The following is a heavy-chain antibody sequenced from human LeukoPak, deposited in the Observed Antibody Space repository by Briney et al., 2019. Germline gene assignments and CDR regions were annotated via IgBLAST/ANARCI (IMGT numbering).Heavy chain of an antibody. V-gene: IGHV4-59*01. CDR1: GGPISSYY. Sequence: SETPPLTCTVSGGPISSYYWSWIRQPPGRGLEWIGYIYYSGSTNYNPSLKSRVTMSVDTSKNQFSLKLNSVTAADTAVYYCARQRTWRSAAFDIWGQGTMVIVSS. D-gene: IGHD3-3*01. J-gene: IGHJ3*02. CDR2: IYYSGST. CDR3: ARQRTWRSAAFDI.